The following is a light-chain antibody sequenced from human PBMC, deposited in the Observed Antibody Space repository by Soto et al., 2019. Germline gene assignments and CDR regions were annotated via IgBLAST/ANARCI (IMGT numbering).Light chain of an antibody. CDR3: QSYDRTLSGVI. Sequence: QPVLTQPPSVSGAPGQRVTISCTGSSSNIGAGYDVYWYQQLPGTAPKLLIYGNSNRPSGVPDRFSGSKSGTSASLAITGLQAEDEADYYCQSYDRTLSGVIFGGGTKVTVL. CDR1: SSNIGAGYD. J-gene: IGLJ2*01. V-gene: IGLV1-40*01. CDR2: GNS.